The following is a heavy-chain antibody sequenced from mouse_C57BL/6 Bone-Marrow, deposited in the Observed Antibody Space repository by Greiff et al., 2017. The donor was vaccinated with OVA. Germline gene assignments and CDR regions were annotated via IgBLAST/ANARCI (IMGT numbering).Heavy chain of an antibody. V-gene: IGHV1-59*01. CDR2: IDPSDSYT. CDR3: ARRRLAY. J-gene: IGHJ3*01. Sequence: QVQLQQPGAELVRPGTSVKLSCKASGYTFTSYWMHWVKQRPGQGLEWIGVIDPSDSYTNYNQKFKGKATLTVDTSSSTAYMQLSSLTSEDSAVYYCARRRLAYWGQETLVTVSA. CDR1: GYTFTSYW.